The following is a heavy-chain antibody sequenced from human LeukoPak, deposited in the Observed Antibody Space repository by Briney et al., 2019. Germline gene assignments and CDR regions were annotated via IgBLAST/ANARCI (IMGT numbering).Heavy chain of an antibody. D-gene: IGHD3-10*01. Sequence: SETLSLTCTVSGGSTASSSHYWGWIRQSPGKGLEWIAIMYYTGSTYYNPSLKSRVTISVDTSKNQFSLKLSSVTAADTAVYYCARGRSPVRGVIKGPSRYYYYGMDVWGQGTTVTVSS. CDR2: MYYTGST. CDR1: GGSTASSSHY. J-gene: IGHJ6*02. V-gene: IGHV4-39*07. CDR3: ARGRSPVRGVIKGPSRYYYYGMDV.